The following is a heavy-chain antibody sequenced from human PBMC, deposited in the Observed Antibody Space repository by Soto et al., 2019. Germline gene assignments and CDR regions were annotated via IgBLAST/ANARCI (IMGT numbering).Heavy chain of an antibody. CDR2: ISDTGGST. Sequence: PGGSLRLSCAASGFTVSSYALSWVRQLPGKGLEWVSSISDTGGSTYYADSVKGRFTISRDNSKNTLYLQMDSLRGEDTAVYYCATDGVGATAYFGYFDYWGQGALVTVSS. D-gene: IGHD1-26*01. V-gene: IGHV3-23*01. J-gene: IGHJ4*02. CDR1: GFTVSSYA. CDR3: ATDGVGATAYFGYFDY.